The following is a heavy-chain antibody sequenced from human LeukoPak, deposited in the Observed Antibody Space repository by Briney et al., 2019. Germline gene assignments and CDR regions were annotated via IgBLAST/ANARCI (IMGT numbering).Heavy chain of an antibody. Sequence: PGGSLRLSCAASGFTFSSYWMTWVRQAPGKGLEWVAVMWNDGITGKYADSVRGRFRVSRDNSKNTVYLQMDSLRPDDTSVYYCARDGSGWSSDYWGQGTLVTVSS. D-gene: IGHD6-19*01. CDR3: ARDGSGWSSDY. CDR2: MWNDGITG. V-gene: IGHV3-33*08. CDR1: GFTFSSYW. J-gene: IGHJ4*02.